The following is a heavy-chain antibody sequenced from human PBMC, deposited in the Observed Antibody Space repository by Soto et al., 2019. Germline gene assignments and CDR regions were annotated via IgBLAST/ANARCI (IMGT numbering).Heavy chain of an antibody. J-gene: IGHJ4*02. CDR3: ARATSGHSLDY. D-gene: IGHD1-26*01. CDR1: GFTFSSYW. V-gene: IGHV3-7*03. CDR2: IKEDESGE. Sequence: WGSLRLSCTASGFTFSSYWMSWVRQAPGKWLEWVASIKEDESGEYYVDSVKFRFTVSRDNAKNSVYLQMNSLRVDDTAVYYCARATSGHSLDYWGQGTLVTVSS.